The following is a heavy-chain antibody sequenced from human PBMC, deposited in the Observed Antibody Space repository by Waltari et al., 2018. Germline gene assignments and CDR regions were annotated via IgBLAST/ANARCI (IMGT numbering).Heavy chain of an antibody. Sequence: QVQLQESGPGLVKPSETLSLTCTVSGYSTSRGYYWGWIRQPPGKGLEWIGSIYHSGSTYYNPSLKSRVTISVDTSKNQFSLKLSSVTAADTAVYYCARVSTGTTYYFDYWGQGTLVTVSS. D-gene: IGHD1-1*01. V-gene: IGHV4-38-2*02. CDR2: IYHSGST. CDR3: ARVSTGTTYYFDY. J-gene: IGHJ4*02. CDR1: GYSTSRGYY.